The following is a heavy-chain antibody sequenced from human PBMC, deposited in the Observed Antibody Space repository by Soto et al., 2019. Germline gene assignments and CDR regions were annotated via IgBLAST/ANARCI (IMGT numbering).Heavy chain of an antibody. Sequence: GGSLRLSCAASGFTFRTYGMHWVRQTPGKGLEWLAVISNNGINKYYADSVKGRFTISRDNSRDTLFLQMNCLRGEDTAIYYCAKVIRADSTSSNFYYYSGLDVWGQGTTVTVSS. J-gene: IGHJ6*02. CDR3: AKVIRADSTSSNFYYYSGLDV. D-gene: IGHD6-6*01. CDR2: ISNNGINK. CDR1: GFTFRTYG. V-gene: IGHV3-30*18.